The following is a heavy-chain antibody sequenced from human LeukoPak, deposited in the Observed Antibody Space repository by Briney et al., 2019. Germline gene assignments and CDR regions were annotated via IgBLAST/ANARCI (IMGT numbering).Heavy chain of an antibody. CDR1: GFTFSDYN. J-gene: IGHJ4*02. CDR2: ISRSGSTK. CDR3: ARVADYGDQFDYFDY. Sequence: PGGSLRLSCAASGFTFSDYNMRWIRQAPGKGLEWVSSISRSGSTKYYADSVKGRYTISRDNAKNTLYLQMNSLRAEDTAVYYCARVADYGDQFDYFDYWGQGTLITVSS. D-gene: IGHD4-17*01. V-gene: IGHV3-11*01.